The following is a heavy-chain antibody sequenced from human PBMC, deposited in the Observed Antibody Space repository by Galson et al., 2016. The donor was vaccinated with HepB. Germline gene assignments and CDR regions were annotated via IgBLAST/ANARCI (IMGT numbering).Heavy chain of an antibody. J-gene: IGHJ1*01. Sequence: GSLRLSCAASGFTFSDAAMYWVRQASGKGLEFVGRIRTEPFNYATIYGASVKGRFTISRDDSKSTVYLQMNNLRADDTAIYYCARDGGFCSDATCYYRKRWGQGTLVAVSS. D-gene: IGHD2-15*01. CDR3: ARDGGFCSDATCYYRKR. CDR1: GFTFSDAA. CDR2: IRTEPFNYAT. V-gene: IGHV3-73*01.